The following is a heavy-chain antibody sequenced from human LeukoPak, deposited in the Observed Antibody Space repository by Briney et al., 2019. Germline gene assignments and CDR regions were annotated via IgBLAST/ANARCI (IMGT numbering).Heavy chain of an antibody. CDR3: AKDRNEGYHDY. CDR1: GFTFSSYG. V-gene: IGHV3-30*18. J-gene: IGHJ4*02. D-gene: IGHD1-1*01. CDR2: ISYDGSNK. Sequence: GRSLRLSCAASGFTFSSYGMHWVRQAPGKGLEWVAVISYDGSNKYYADSVKGRFTISRDNSKNTLYLQMNSLRAEDTAVYYCAKDRNEGYHDYWGQGTLVTVSS.